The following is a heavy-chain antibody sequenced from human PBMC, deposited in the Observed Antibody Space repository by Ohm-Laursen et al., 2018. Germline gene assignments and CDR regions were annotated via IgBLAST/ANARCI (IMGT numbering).Heavy chain of an antibody. D-gene: IGHD3-22*01. J-gene: IGHJ6*02. CDR3: ARHYYEASGMDV. CDR2: IYTSGST. V-gene: IGHV4-4*07. Sequence: SETLSLTCTVSGDSISSYYWSWIRQPAGKGLEWIGRIYTSGSTNYNPSLKSRVTMSVDTSKNHFSLKLSSVTAADTAVYYCARHYYEASGMDVWGQGTTVTVSS. CDR1: GDSISSYY.